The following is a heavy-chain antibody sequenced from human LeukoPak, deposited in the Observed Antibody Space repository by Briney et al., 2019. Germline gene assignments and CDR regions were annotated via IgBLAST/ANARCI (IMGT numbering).Heavy chain of an antibody. V-gene: IGHV4-59*01. CDR3: ARDRYYYGSGSYSWFDP. CDR1: GVSISSYY. Sequence: SETLSLSCAVSGVSISSYYWSWVRQPPGKGLEWVGYIYYSGGTNYNPSLKSRVTISVDTSKNQFSLKLSSVTAADTAVYYCARDRYYYGSGSYSWFDPWGQGTLVTVSS. J-gene: IGHJ5*02. CDR2: IYYSGGT. D-gene: IGHD3-10*01.